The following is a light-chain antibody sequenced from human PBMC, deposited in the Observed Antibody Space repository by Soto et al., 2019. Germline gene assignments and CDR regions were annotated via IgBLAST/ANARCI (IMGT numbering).Light chain of an antibody. V-gene: IGLV2-8*01. CDR1: SSDVGGYNY. CDR2: EVS. Sequence: QSALTQPPSASGSPGQSVTISCTGTSSDVGGYNYVSWYQQHPGKAPKLMIYEVSKRPSGVPDRFSGSKSGNTASLAISGLRSEDEADYYCAARDDSLSGWVFGGGTKVTVL. CDR3: AARDDSLSGWV. J-gene: IGLJ3*02.